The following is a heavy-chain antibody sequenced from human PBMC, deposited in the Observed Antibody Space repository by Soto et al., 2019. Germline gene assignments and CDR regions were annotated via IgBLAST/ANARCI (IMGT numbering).Heavy chain of an antibody. J-gene: IGHJ5*02. D-gene: IGHD3-3*01. Sequence: ASVKVSCKASGYTFTSYGISWVRQAPGQGLEWMGWISAYNGNTNYAQKLQGRVTMTTDTSTSTAYMELRSLRSDDTAVYYCARGGYYDFWSGYYGLRRDNWFDPWGQGTLVTVSS. CDR3: ARGGYYDFWSGYYGLRRDNWFDP. V-gene: IGHV1-18*04. CDR1: GYTFTSYG. CDR2: ISAYNGNT.